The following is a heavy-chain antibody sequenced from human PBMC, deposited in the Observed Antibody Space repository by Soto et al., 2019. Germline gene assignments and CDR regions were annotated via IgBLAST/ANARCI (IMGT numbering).Heavy chain of an antibody. J-gene: IGHJ4*02. CDR1: GDSISSYY. CDR2: IYYSGGT. CDR3: ARSHIVPRLFMYPYDY. D-gene: IGHD5-12*01. Sequence: ASETLSLTCTVSGDSISSYYWTWIRQPPGKGLEWIGYIYYSGGTNYNPSLKSRVTISVDTSKNQFSLKLSSVTAADTAVYYCARSHIVPRLFMYPYDYWGQGTLVTVSS. V-gene: IGHV4-59*08.